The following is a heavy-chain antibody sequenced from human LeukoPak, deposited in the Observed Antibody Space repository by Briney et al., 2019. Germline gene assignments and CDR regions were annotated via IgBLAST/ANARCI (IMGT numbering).Heavy chain of an antibody. CDR1: GGTFSSYA. CDR3: ARWVFDGDYVGYYYYGMDV. V-gene: IGHV1-69*01. CDR2: TIPIFGTA. Sequence: SVKVSCKASGGTFSSYAISWVRQAPGQGLEWMGGTIPIFGTANYAQKFQGRVTITADESTSTAYMELSSLRSEDTAVYYCARWVFDGDYVGYYYYGMDVWGQGTTVTVSS. J-gene: IGHJ6*02. D-gene: IGHD4-17*01.